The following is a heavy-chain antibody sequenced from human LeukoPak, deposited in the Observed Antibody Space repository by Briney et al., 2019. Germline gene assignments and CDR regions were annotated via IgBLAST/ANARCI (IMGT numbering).Heavy chain of an antibody. V-gene: IGHV1-18*01. CDR2: ISAYNGNT. J-gene: IGHJ6*02. CDR1: GGTFSSYG. D-gene: IGHD2-15*01. Sequence: ASVKVSCKASGGTFSSYGISWVRQAPGQGLEWMGWISAYNGNTNYAQKLQGRVTMTTDTSTSTAYMELRSLRSDDTAVYYCAILSYYYGMDVWGQGTTVTVSS. CDR3: AILSYYYGMDV.